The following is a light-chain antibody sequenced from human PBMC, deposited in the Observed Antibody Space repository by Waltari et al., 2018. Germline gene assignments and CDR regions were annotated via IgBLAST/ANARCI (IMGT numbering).Light chain of an antibody. CDR1: ESVFGY. Sequence: EIVLTKYSATLSVSLGERATLSCRASESVFGYLAWYQQKPGQAPRLLIFDTSKRAPGIPARFSGSGYGTDFTLTINSLETEDFALYYCQQRSIWPLTFGGGTKV. CDR2: DTS. V-gene: IGKV3-11*01. J-gene: IGKJ4*01. CDR3: QQRSIWPLT.